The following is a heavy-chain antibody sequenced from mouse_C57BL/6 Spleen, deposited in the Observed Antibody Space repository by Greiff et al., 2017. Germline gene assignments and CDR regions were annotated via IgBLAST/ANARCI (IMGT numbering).Heavy chain of an antibody. J-gene: IGHJ2*01. Sequence: EVQVVESGPELVKPGASVKMSCKASGYTFTDYNMHWVKQSHGKSLEWIGYINPNNGGTSYNQKFKGKATLTVNKSSSTAYMELRSLTSEDSAVYYCARSWLLLDYWGQGTTLTVSS. D-gene: IGHD2-3*01. CDR3: ARSWLLLDY. CDR2: INPNNGGT. V-gene: IGHV1-22*01. CDR1: GYTFTDYN.